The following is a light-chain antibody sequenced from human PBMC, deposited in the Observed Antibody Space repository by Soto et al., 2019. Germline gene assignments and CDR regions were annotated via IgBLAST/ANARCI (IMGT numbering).Light chain of an antibody. CDR1: QSIPSNY. CDR3: QLYGTSPPRYT. J-gene: IGKJ2*01. Sequence: DIVLTQSPGTLSLSPGERATLSCRASQSIPSNYLAWYQQKPGQAPRLLIHGVSSRATGIPDRFSGSGSGTDFTLTISRLEPEDFAVYYCQLYGTSPPRYTFGLGTKLEIK. CDR2: GVS. V-gene: IGKV3-20*01.